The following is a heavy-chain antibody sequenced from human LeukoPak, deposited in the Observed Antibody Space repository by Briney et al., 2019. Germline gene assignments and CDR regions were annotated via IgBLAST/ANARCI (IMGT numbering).Heavy chain of an antibody. Sequence: GSLRLSCAASGFTFSNYAMSWVRQAPGKGLEWVSAISGSGDSTYYADSVKGRFTISRDNSKNTLYLQVNGLRAEDTAVYYCAKESDSSGWHPDYWGQGTLVTVSS. CDR1: GFTFSNYA. CDR3: AKESDSSGWHPDY. V-gene: IGHV3-23*01. J-gene: IGHJ4*02. D-gene: IGHD6-19*01. CDR2: ISGSGDST.